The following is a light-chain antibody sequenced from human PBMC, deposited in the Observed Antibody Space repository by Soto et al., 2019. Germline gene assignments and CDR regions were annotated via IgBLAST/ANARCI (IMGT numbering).Light chain of an antibody. CDR1: SSNIGAGYD. CDR2: GNS. V-gene: IGLV1-40*01. CDR3: QSYDSSLSGV. J-gene: IGLJ1*01. Sequence: QSSLTQPPSVSGAPGQRVTISCTGSSSNIGAGYDVHWYQQLPGTAPKLLIYGNSNRPSGVPDRFSGSKSGTSASLAITGLQAEDEADYYCQSYDSSLSGVFGTGTKVTAL.